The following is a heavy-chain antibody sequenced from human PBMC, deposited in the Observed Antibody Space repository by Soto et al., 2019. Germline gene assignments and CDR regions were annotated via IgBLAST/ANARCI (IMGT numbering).Heavy chain of an antibody. CDR1: GGTFSSYA. CDR3: ARERALGYDFWSGPVVFDY. V-gene: IGHV1-69*13. Sequence: GASVKVSCKASGGTFSSYAISWVRQAPGQGLEWMGGIIPIFGTANYAQKFQGRVTITADESTSTAYMELSSLRSEDTAVYYCARERALGYDFWSGPVVFDYWGQGTLVTVSS. J-gene: IGHJ4*02. CDR2: IIPIFGTA. D-gene: IGHD3-3*01.